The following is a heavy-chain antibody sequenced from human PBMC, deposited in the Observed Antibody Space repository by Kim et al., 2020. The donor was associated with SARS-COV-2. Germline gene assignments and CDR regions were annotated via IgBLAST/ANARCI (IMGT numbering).Heavy chain of an antibody. CDR1: GFTFSDYY. V-gene: IGHV3-11*04. J-gene: IGHJ5*02. CDR2: ISSSGSTI. Sequence: GGSLRLSCAASGFTFSDYYMSWIRQAPGKGLEWVSSISSSGSTIYYADSVKGRFTISRDNAKNSLYLQMNSLRAEDTAVYYCARVGLWFGELTENSFDPWGQGTLVTVSS. CDR3: ARVGLWFGELTENSFDP. D-gene: IGHD3-10*01.